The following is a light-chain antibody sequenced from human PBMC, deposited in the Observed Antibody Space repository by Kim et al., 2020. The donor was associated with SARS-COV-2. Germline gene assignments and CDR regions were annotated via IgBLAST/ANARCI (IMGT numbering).Light chain of an antibody. V-gene: IGKV1-39*01. J-gene: IGKJ5*01. Sequence: SVGDRVIITCRTSQSISSHLNWYQQKPGKAPNLLIFAASSLQSGVPSRFSGSGSGTDFTLTITTLQPEDFATSYCQQGYSSPQITFGQGTRLEIK. CDR3: QQGYSSPQIT. CDR1: QSISSH. CDR2: AAS.